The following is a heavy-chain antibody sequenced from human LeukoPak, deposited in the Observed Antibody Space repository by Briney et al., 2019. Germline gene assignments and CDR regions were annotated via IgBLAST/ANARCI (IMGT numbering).Heavy chain of an antibody. V-gene: IGHV4-59*01. CDR3: ARVDTAMVTDY. CDR1: GGSISSYY. Sequence: PSETLSLTCTVSGGSISSYYWSWIRQPPGKGLEGIGYIYYSGSTNYNPSLTSRVTISVDTSKNQFSLKLSSVTAADTAVYYCARVDTAMVTDYWGQGTLVTVSS. CDR2: IYYSGST. J-gene: IGHJ4*02. D-gene: IGHD5-18*01.